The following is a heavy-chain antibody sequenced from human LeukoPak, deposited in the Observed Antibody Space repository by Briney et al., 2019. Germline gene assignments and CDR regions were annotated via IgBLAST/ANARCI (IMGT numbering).Heavy chain of an antibody. J-gene: IGHJ4*02. CDR1: AASISSYY. D-gene: IGHD6-13*01. V-gene: IGHV4-59*13. CDR2: IYYSGST. Sequence: ENLPLTCSVAAASISSYYWSGIGRPPGKEREWCGGIYYSGSTDYNPSLSFRVTMSLATSKYPFSPYLNSVTAAATAAYYYARWAAADPPYHFDYCGQGTLVTVSS. CDR3: ARWAAADPPYHFDY.